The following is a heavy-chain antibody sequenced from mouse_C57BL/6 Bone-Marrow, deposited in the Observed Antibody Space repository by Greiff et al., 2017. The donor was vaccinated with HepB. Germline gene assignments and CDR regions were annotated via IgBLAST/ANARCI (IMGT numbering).Heavy chain of an antibody. D-gene: IGHD2-1*01. CDR2: ISSGSSTI. Sequence: EVKVVESGGGLVKPGGSLKLSCAASGFTFSDYGMHWVRQAPEKGLEWVAYISSGSSTIYYADTVKGRFTISRDNAKNTLFLQMTSLRSEDTAMYYCARLDGNYIYAMDYWGQGTSVTVSS. V-gene: IGHV5-17*01. J-gene: IGHJ4*01. CDR1: GFTFSDYG. CDR3: ARLDGNYIYAMDY.